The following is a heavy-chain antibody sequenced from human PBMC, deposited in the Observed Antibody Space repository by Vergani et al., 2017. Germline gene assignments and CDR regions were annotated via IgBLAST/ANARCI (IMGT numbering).Heavy chain of an antibody. CDR2: IYYSGST. D-gene: IGHD2-21*02. J-gene: IGHJ3*02. Sequence: QVQLQESGPGLVKPSETLSPTCTVSGGSISSYYWSWIRQPPGKGLEWFGYIYYSGSTNSNPSLKSQVSISVDTSKNQFSLKLSSVTAADTAVYYCARNPYCGGDCYSDTFDIWGQGTMVTVSS. CDR1: GGSISSYY. V-gene: IGHV4-59*01. CDR3: ARNPYCGGDCYSDTFDI.